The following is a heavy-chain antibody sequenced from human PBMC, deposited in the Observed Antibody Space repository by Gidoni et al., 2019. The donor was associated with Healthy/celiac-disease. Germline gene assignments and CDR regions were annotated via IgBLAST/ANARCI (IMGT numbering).Heavy chain of an antibody. Sequence: SGSTNYNPSLKSRVTISVDTSKNQCSLKLSSVTAADTAVYYCASSYGGNSFRSYDYWGQGTLVTVSS. V-gene: IGHV4-59*01. CDR3: ASSYGGNSFRSYDY. J-gene: IGHJ4*02. D-gene: IGHD4-17*01. CDR2: SGST.